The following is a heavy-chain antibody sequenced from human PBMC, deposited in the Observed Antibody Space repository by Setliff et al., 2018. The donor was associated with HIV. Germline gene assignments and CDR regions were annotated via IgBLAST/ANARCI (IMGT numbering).Heavy chain of an antibody. CDR1: GFTFSSYA. Sequence: GGSLRLSCAASGFTFSSYAMHWVRQAPGEGLEWVANIKQDGSEKYYVDSVKGRFTISRDNAKNSLYLQMNSLRAEDTAVYYCARGKAAMDVWGKGTTVTVSS. D-gene: IGHD6-25*01. V-gene: IGHV3-7*01. CDR3: ARGKAAMDV. CDR2: IKQDGSEK. J-gene: IGHJ6*04.